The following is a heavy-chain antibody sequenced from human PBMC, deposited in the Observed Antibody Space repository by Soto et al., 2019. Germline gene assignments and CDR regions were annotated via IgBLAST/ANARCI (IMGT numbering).Heavy chain of an antibody. CDR1: GFTFSSYG. D-gene: IGHD5-18*01. CDR3: VSDRGYGHASVPYS. Sequence: QAQLVESGGGVVQPGRSLRLSCAASGFTFSSYGMHWVRQAPGTGLEWVAVISYDGGLQHYADSVKGRFTFSRDNSKNMVLLQMNSLGAEDTAVYYCVSDRGYGHASVPYSWGQGTLVSVSP. V-gene: IGHV3-30*03. J-gene: IGHJ4*02. CDR2: ISYDGGLQ.